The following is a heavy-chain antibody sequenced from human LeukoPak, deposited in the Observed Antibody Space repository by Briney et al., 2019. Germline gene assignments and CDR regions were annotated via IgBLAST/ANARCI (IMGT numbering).Heavy chain of an antibody. D-gene: IGHD2-2*01. V-gene: IGHV1-8*01. CDR1: GYTFSSYD. Sequence: ASEKVSCKASGYTFSSYDVNWVRQAAGQGLEWIGWMRPNNGNTGYAQKFQDRVTMTRDTSINTAYMELRSLTSEDTAVYYCARGPPESTSSDSWGQGTLVTISS. CDR3: ARGPPESTSSDS. CDR2: MRPNNGNT. J-gene: IGHJ4*02.